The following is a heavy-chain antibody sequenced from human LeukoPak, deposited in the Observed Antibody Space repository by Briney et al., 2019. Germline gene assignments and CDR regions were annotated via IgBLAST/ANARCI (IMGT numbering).Heavy chain of an antibody. CDR2: IYDSGST. J-gene: IGHJ4*02. V-gene: IGHV4-38-2*01. CDR3: AGQMEYQLAIDY. CDR1: GYSISSGYY. D-gene: IGHD2-2*01. Sequence: SETLSLTCVVSGYSISSGYYWGWIRPPPGKGMEWIGNIYDSGSTYYNPSLKSRLTISVDTSKNQFSLKLRSVTAADTAVYYCAGQMEYQLAIDYGGQGTLVIVS.